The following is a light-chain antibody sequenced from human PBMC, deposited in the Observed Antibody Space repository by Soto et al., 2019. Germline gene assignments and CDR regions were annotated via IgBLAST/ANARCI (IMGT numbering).Light chain of an antibody. J-gene: IGKJ1*01. CDR2: GAS. V-gene: IGKV3-15*01. CDR1: QSVGSD. Sequence: EIVMTQSPATLSVSPGARATLSCRASQSVGSDLVWYRQKPGQAPRLLIYGASNRANGVPDRFSGSGSGTVFTLTISRLHSDDFAVYYCQQYLAWPRTFGQGTKVEIK. CDR3: QQYLAWPRT.